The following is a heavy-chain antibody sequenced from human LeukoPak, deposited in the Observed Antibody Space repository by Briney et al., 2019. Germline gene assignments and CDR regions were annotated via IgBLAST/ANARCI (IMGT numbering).Heavy chain of an antibody. CDR3: ARGQLWFGELLSPVDY. Sequence: GSLRLSCAASGFTFSSYSMNWVRQAPGKGLEWVSFISSSSSYIYYADSVKGRFTISRDNAKNSLYLQMNSLRAEDTAVYYCARGQLWFGELLSPVDYWGQGTLVTVSS. V-gene: IGHV3-21*01. CDR2: ISSSSSYI. CDR1: GFTFSSYS. J-gene: IGHJ4*02. D-gene: IGHD3-10*01.